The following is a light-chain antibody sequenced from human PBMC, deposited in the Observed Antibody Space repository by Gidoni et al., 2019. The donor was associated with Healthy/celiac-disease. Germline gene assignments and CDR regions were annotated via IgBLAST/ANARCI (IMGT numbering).Light chain of an antibody. V-gene: IGKV3-20*01. Sequence: EIVLTQSPGTLSLSPGERATLSCRASQSVSSSYLAWYQQKPGQAPRLLIYGASSRATGIPDRFSGSGSGTDFTLTISRLEPEDFAVYYCQQYGSSPQWTFXPXTKVEIK. CDR1: QSVSSSY. J-gene: IGKJ1*01. CDR2: GAS. CDR3: QQYGSSPQWT.